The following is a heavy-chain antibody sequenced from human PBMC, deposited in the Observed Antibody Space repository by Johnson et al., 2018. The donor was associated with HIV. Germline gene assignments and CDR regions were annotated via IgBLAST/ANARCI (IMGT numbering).Heavy chain of an antibody. D-gene: IGHD6-19*01. J-gene: IGHJ3*02. Sequence: QVQLVESGGGLVQPGGSLRLSCAASGFTFSDYYISWIRQAPGKGLEWVSYISSSGSIIYYADSVKGRFTISRDNAKNSLYLQINSLRAEDTAVYYCASCSKQWMVRPNAFDIWGQGTMVTVSS. CDR1: GFTFSDYY. V-gene: IGHV3-11*04. CDR2: ISSSGSII. CDR3: ASCSKQWMVRPNAFDI.